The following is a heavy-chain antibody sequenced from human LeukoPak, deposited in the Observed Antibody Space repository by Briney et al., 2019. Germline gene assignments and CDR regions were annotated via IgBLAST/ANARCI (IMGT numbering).Heavy chain of an antibody. CDR2: ISGSGGTT. CDR1: GFTFSRFA. Sequence: GGSLRLSCAASGFTFSRFALSWVRQAPGKGLEWVSTISGSGGTTLYAGSVKGRFTMSRDNSKNKLYLQMNSQRAEDTAVYYCAKDRGIISDYWGQGTLVTVSS. J-gene: IGHJ4*02. CDR3: AKDRGIISDY. V-gene: IGHV3-23*01. D-gene: IGHD3-10*01.